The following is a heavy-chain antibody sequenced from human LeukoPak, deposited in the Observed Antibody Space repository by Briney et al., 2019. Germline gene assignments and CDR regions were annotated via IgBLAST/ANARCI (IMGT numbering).Heavy chain of an antibody. CDR2: IYTSGST. D-gene: IGHD3-10*01. J-gene: IGHJ4*02. CDR1: GGSISSGSYY. Sequence: SETLSLTCTVSGGSISSGSYYWSWIRQPAGKGLEWIGRIYTSGSTNYNPSLKSRVTISVDTSKNQFSLKLSSATAADTAVYYCAREGVGEHRTSDYWGQGTLVTVSS. CDR3: AREGVGEHRTSDY. V-gene: IGHV4-61*02.